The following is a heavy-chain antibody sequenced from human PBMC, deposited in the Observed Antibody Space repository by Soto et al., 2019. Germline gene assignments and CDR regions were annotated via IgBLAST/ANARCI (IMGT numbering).Heavy chain of an antibody. CDR1: GFTVSSNY. D-gene: IGHD2-15*01. CDR2: IYSGGST. CDR3: ARTCSGGTCSFDY. Sequence: EVQLVESGGGLVQPGGSLRLSCAASGFTVSSNYMSWVRQAPGKGLGWVSVIYSGGSTYYADSVKGRFTISRDNSENTLYLQMNSLSAEDTAVYYCARTCSGGTCSFDYWGQGTLVTVSS. J-gene: IGHJ4*02. V-gene: IGHV3-66*01.